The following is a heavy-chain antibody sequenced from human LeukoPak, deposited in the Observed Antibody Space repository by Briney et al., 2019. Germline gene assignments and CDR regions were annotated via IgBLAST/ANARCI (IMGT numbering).Heavy chain of an antibody. CDR1: GFTFSSYS. V-gene: IGHV3-48*04. J-gene: IGHJ6*02. Sequence: GGSLRLSCAASGFTFSSYSMNWVRQAPGKGLEWVSYISSSSSTIYYADSVKGRFTISRDNAKNSLYLQMNSLRAEDTAVYYCARDRVSDYGGDYYYYGMDVWGQGTTVTVSS. CDR3: ARDRVSDYGGDYYYYGMDV. D-gene: IGHD4-23*01. CDR2: ISSSSSTI.